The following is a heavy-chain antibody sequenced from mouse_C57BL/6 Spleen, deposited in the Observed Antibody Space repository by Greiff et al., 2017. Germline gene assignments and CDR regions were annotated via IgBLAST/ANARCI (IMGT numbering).Heavy chain of an antibody. CDR2: INPGSGGT. Sequence: QVQLQQSGAELVRPGTSVKVSCKASGYAFTNYLIEWVKQRPGQGLEWIGVINPGSGGTNYNEKFKGKATLTADKSSSTAYMQLSSLTSEDSAVYFCARWGGGGFDYRGQGATRPVS. J-gene: IGHJ2*01. CDR1: GYAFTNYL. CDR3: ARWGGGGFDY. V-gene: IGHV1-54*01.